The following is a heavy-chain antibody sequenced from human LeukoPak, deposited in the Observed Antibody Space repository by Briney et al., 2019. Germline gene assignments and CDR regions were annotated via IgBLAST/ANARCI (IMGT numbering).Heavy chain of an antibody. V-gene: IGHV3-72*01. D-gene: IGHD3-10*01. Sequence: GGSLRLSCAASGFTFSDHYMDWVRQAPGKGLEWVGRTRNKANSYTTEYAASVKGRFTIPRDDSKNSLYLQMNSLKTEDTAVYYCARGMDYYYGSGSPEYYFDYWGQGTLVTVSS. CDR3: ARGMDYYYGSGSPEYYFDY. CDR2: TRNKANSYTT. CDR1: GFTFSDHY. J-gene: IGHJ4*02.